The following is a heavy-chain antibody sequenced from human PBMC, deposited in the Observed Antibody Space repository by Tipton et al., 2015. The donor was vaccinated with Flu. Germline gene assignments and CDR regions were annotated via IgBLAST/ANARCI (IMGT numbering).Heavy chain of an antibody. CDR1: GGSLSSYY. D-gene: IGHD3-10*01. V-gene: IGHV4-4*07. CDR3: ARGSGSGTFMIFDF. CDR2: IYTSGGT. Sequence: TLSLTCTVSGGSLSSYYWSWIRQPAGKGLEWIGRIYTSGGTKLNPSLRGRLTMSVDASKKEFSLKLSSVTAADTAVYYCARGSGSGTFMIFDFWGQGTLVTVSS. J-gene: IGHJ4*02.